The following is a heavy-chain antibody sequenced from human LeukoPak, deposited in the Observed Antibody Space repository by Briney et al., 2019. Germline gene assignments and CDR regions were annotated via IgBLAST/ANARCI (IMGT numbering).Heavy chain of an antibody. V-gene: IGHV4-61*02. CDR1: GGSISSGSYY. CDR2: IYTSGST. CDR3: AGGSYPDWFDP. D-gene: IGHD1-26*01. Sequence: PSQTLSLTCTVSGGSISSGSYYWSWIRQPAGKGLEWIGRIYTSGSTNYNPSLESRVTISVDTSKNQFSLKLSSVTAADTAVYYCAGGSYPDWFDPWGQGTLVTVSS. J-gene: IGHJ5*02.